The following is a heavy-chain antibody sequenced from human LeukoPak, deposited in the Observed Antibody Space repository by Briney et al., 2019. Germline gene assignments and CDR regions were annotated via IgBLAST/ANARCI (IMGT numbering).Heavy chain of an antibody. D-gene: IGHD2-21*01. J-gene: IGHJ3*02. CDR3: ARADPYSPEAFDI. CDR2: ISGYNGNT. V-gene: IGHV1-18*01. CDR1: GYTFTHYG. Sequence: GASVKVSCKASGYTFTHYGISWVRQAPGQGLEWMGWISGYNGNTSDAQTFPGRVTMTTDTSTSTAYMEVRSLRSDDTAVYYCARADPYSPEAFDIWGQGTMVTVSS.